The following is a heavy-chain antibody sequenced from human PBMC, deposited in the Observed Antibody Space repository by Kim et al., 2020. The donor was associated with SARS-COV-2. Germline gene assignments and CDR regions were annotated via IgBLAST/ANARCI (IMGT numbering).Heavy chain of an antibody. V-gene: IGHV3-7*05. CDR2: INPAGSDK. CDR3: ARWGVKTGLDS. D-gene: IGHD3-16*01. J-gene: IGHJ4*02. Sequence: GGSLRLSCLPSGFIFSNSWMGWVRQAPGRGLEWVANINPAGSDKYHVDSMKGRISISRDNTKNLLYLQLSGLRVEDTAVDYCARWGVKTGLDSWGQGTL. CDR1: GFIFSNSW.